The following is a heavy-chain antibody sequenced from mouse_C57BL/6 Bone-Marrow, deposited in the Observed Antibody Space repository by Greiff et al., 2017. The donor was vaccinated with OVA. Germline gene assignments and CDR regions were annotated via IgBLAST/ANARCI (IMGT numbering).Heavy chain of an antibody. Sequence: QVQLQQPGAELVKPGASVKMSCKASGYTFTSYWITWVKQRPGQGLEWIGDIYPGSGSTNYNEKFKSKATLTVDTSSSTAYMQLSSLTSEDSAVYYGATSTMVTTEVMDYWGQGTSVTVSS. V-gene: IGHV1-55*01. CDR3: ATSTMVTTEVMDY. J-gene: IGHJ4*01. D-gene: IGHD2-2*01. CDR2: IYPGSGST. CDR1: GYTFTSYW.